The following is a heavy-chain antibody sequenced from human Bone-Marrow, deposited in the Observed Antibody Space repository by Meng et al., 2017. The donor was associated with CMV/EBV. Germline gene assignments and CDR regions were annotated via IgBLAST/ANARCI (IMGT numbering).Heavy chain of an antibody. CDR3: ARTLGYCSSTSCYTEYYFDY. CDR1: GFMFSDYY. V-gene: IGHV3-20*04. D-gene: IGHD2-2*02. CDR2: INWNGGST. J-gene: IGHJ4*03. Sequence: GGSLRLSCAASGFMFSDYYMSWIRQAPGKGLEWVSGINWNGGSTGYADSVKGRFTISRDNAKNSLYLQMNSLRAEDTALYYCARTLGYCSSTSCYTEYYFDYWGQGTTVTVSS.